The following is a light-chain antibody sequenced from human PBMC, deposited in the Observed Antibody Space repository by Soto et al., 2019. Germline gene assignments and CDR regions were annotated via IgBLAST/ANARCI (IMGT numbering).Light chain of an antibody. J-gene: IGLJ1*01. Sequence: QSVLTQPASVSGSPGQSITISCTGTSGDVGGYNLVSWYLQHPGKVPKLLIYEDYRRPSGVSTRFSASKSGNTASLTISGLQAEDEAHYYCCSYAGSSNVFGTGTKVTVL. V-gene: IGLV2-23*02. CDR1: SGDVGGYNL. CDR2: EDY. CDR3: CSYAGSSNV.